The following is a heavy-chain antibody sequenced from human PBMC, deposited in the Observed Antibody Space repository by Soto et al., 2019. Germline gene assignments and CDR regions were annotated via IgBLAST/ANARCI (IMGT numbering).Heavy chain of an antibody. D-gene: IGHD3-10*01. V-gene: IGHV4-30-4*01. CDR2: ISYSGST. CDR1: GGSILTGRYY. CDR3: ASNVGESSWAYFDY. Sequence: QVQLQESGPRLVKPSQTLSLTCTVSGGSILTGRYYWSWIRQPPGKGLEWIGYISYSGSTYYNPSLKSRVTISIDTSTSQFSLKLTSVTAADTADYYCASNVGESSWAYFDYWGQGTLVTVSS. J-gene: IGHJ4*02.